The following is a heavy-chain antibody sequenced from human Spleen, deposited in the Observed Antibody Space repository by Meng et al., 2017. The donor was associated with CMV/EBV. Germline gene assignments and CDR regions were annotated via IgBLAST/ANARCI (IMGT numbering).Heavy chain of an antibody. CDR3: ARVSYYDFWTGYHEWFDS. Sequence: FRLYSLSRVLRPPGQGLGSLLYIDSSGSSVCYAGSRTGRFAISRDNDKNSLYLQMNSLRAEDTAVYYCARVSYYDFWTGYHEWFDSWGQGTLVTVSS. J-gene: IGHJ5*01. D-gene: IGHD3-3*01. CDR2: IDSSGSSV. CDR1: FRLYS. V-gene: IGHV3-11*01.